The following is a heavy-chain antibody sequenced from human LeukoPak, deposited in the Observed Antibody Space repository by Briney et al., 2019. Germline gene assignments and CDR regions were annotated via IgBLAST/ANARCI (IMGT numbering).Heavy chain of an antibody. Sequence: GGSLRLSCAASGFTFSDYYMSWIRQAPGKGLEWVSYISSSGSTIYYADSVKGRFTISRDNAKNSLYLQMNSLRAEDTAVYYCASDSSGEFNWFDPWGQGTLVTVSS. CDR2: ISSSGSTI. D-gene: IGHD3-10*01. J-gene: IGHJ5*02. CDR1: GFTFSDYY. V-gene: IGHV3-11*01. CDR3: ASDSSGEFNWFDP.